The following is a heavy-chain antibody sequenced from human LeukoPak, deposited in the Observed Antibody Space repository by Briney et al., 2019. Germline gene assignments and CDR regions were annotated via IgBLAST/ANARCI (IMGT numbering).Heavy chain of an antibody. CDR3: VKSHVSTATGTGRYFDY. J-gene: IGHJ4*02. CDR1: GFTFSSYW. CDR2: ISVGSDVI. Sequence: GGSLRLSCAASGFTFSSYWMTWVRQAPGKGLEWVSAISVGSDVIYYADSVKGRFAISRDNSKHTVYLQMDSLRAEDTAVYYCVKSHVSTATGTGRYFDYWGQGTLVTVSS. D-gene: IGHD3-9*01. V-gene: IGHV3-23*01.